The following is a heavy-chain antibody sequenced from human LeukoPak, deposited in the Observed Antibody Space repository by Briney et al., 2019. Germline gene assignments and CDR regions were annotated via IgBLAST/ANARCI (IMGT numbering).Heavy chain of an antibody. D-gene: IGHD3-10*01. CDR3: ARDVLLWFGELSG. J-gene: IGHJ4*02. Sequence: GGSLRLSCAASGFTFSNYALNWVRQAPGKGLEWVSYISSSSSTIYYADSVTGRFTISRDNAKNSLYLQMNSLRAEDTAVYYCARDVLLWFGELSGWGQGTLVTVSS. V-gene: IGHV3-48*01. CDR1: GFTFSNYA. CDR2: ISSSSSTI.